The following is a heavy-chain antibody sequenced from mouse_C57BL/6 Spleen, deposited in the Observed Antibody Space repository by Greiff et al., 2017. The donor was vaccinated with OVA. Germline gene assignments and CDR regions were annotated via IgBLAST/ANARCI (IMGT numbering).Heavy chain of an antibody. CDR2: IYPGDGDT. V-gene: IGHV1-82*01. Sequence: QVQLKQSGPELVKPGASVKISCKASGYAFSSSWMNWVKQRPGKGLEWIGRIYPGDGDTNYNGKFKGKATLTADKSSSTAYMQLSSLTSEDSAVYFCARGTFLAMDYWGQGTSVTVSS. CDR3: ARGTFLAMDY. J-gene: IGHJ4*01. CDR1: GYAFSSSW.